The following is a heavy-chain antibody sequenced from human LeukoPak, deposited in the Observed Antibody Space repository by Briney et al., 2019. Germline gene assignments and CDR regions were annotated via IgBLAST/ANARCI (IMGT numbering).Heavy chain of an antibody. J-gene: IGHJ3*02. CDR3: ASDDYGGFDI. D-gene: IGHD4-23*01. Sequence: GGSLRLSCAASGFSFTTYWMSWVRQAPGKGLEWVANINQDGTEKYYVDSVKGRFTISRDNAKNSLYLQMNSLRAEDTAVYYCASDDYGGFDIWGQGTMVTVSS. CDR2: INQDGTEK. V-gene: IGHV3-7*01. CDR1: GFSFTTYW.